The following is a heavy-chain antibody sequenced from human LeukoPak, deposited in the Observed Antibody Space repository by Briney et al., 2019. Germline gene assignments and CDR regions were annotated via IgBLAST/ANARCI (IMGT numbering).Heavy chain of an antibody. CDR1: GVSFSDYY. CDR3: ARQIAAGSRAFDI. V-gene: IGHV4-34*01. J-gene: IGHJ3*02. CDR2: INHSGSS. D-gene: IGHD6-13*01. Sequence: PSETLSLTCAVYGVSFSDYYWSWIRQPPGKGLEWIGEINHSGSSDYNPSLRSRVTISIDTSKNHFSLNLTSVTAADTAVYYCARQIAAGSRAFDIWGQGTMVTVSS.